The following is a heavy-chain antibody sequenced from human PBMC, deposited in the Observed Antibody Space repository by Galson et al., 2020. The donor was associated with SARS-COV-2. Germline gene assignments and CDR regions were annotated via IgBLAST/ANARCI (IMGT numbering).Heavy chain of an antibody. Sequence: SQTLSLTCAISGDSVSSDSSSWTWIRQSPSRGLEWLGRTYYRSKWFYDYAPSMRSRVTINPDTTENHFSLHMKSVTPEDTAIYYCSRRTVMDVWGQGTTVTVSS. CDR2: TYYRSKWFY. CDR1: GDSVSSDSSS. V-gene: IGHV6-1*01. D-gene: IGHD4-17*01. CDR3: SRRTVMDV. J-gene: IGHJ6*02.